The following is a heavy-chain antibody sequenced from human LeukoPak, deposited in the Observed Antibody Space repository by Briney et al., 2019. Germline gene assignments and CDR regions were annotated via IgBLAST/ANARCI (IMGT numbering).Heavy chain of an antibody. Sequence: GGSLRLSCAASGFTFSSYWMSWVRQAPGKGLEWVANIKQDGSENYYVDSVKDRFTISRDNAKKSLYLQMNSLRAEDTAVYYCARDLRGSGWYFDYWGQGTLVTVSS. J-gene: IGHJ4*02. CDR2: IKQDGSEN. D-gene: IGHD6-19*01. V-gene: IGHV3-7*03. CDR3: ARDLRGSGWYFDY. CDR1: GFTFSSYW.